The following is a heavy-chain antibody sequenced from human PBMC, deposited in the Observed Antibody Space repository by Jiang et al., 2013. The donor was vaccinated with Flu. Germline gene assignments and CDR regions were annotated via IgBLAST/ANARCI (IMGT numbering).Heavy chain of an antibody. Sequence: GLVKPSETLSLTCTVSGGSISSSSYYWGWIRQPPGKGLEWVGSIYYSGSTYYNPSLKSRVTISVDTSKNQFSLKLSSVTAADTAVYYCAREGVGATGYYYGMDVWGQGTTVTVSS. CDR1: GGSISSSSYY. CDR3: AREGVGATGYYYGMDV. D-gene: IGHD4/OR15-4a*01. V-gene: IGHV4-39*01. J-gene: IGHJ6*02. CDR2: IYYSGST.